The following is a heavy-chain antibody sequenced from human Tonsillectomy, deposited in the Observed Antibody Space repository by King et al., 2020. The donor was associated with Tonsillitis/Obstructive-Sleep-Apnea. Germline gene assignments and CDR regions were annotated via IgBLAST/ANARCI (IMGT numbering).Heavy chain of an antibody. Sequence: VQLPQWGAGLLKPSETLSLTCAVYGGSFSGYYWSWIRQPPGKGLEWIGEIDHSGSTNYNPSLKSRVTMSVDTSKNLFSLRLSSVTAADTAVYYCAREGEQXGAMXVWGKXTTVTVSS. J-gene: IGHJ6*04. CDR3: AREGEQXGAMXV. D-gene: IGHD6-6*01. CDR2: IDHSGST. V-gene: IGHV4-34*01. CDR1: GGSFSGYY.